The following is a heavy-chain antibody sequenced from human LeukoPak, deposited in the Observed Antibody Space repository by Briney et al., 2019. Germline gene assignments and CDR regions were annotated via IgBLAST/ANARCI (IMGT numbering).Heavy chain of an antibody. CDR2: INPNSGGT. Sequence: ASVKVSCKASGYTFIGYYMHWVRQAPGQGLEWMGWINPNSGGTNYAQKFQGRVTMTRDTSISTVYMELSRLRSDDTAVYYCARLKSTISSGWFDPWGQGTLVTVSS. V-gene: IGHV1-2*02. CDR3: ARLKSTISSGWFDP. D-gene: IGHD6-6*01. J-gene: IGHJ5*02. CDR1: GYTFIGYY.